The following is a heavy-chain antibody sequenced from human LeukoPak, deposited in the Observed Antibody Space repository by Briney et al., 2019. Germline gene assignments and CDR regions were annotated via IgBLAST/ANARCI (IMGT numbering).Heavy chain of an antibody. CDR3: ARGFGAPVSTVLFDP. D-gene: IGHD3-10*01. J-gene: IGHJ5*02. CDR2: IYPGDSDT. Sequence: GESLKISCKGSGYSFTKYWIGWVRQMPGKGLEWMGIIYPGDSDTRCSPSFQGQVTISVDKSISTAYLQWSSLRASDTAMYYCARGFGAPVSTVLFDPWGQGTLVTVSS. CDR1: GYSFTKYW. V-gene: IGHV5-51*01.